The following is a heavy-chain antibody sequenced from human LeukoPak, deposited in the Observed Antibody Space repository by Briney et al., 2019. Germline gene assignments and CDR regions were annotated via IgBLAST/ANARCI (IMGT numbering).Heavy chain of an antibody. J-gene: IGHJ4*02. CDR2: ISRSSGYT. V-gene: IGHV3-11*05. D-gene: IGHD3-10*01. CDR1: GFTFSDFY. Sequence: PGGSLRLSCEASGFTFSDFYMSWIRQAPGKGLEWVSYISRSSGYTNYADSVKGRFTISRDNAKDSLYLQMNSLGAEDTAVYYCERDGSGSLKFDYWGQGTLVTVSS. CDR3: ERDGSGSLKFDY.